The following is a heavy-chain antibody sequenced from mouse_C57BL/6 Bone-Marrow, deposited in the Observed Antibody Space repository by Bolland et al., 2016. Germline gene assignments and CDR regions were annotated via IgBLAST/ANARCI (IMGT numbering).Heavy chain of an antibody. Sequence: GSSTYYLDSLKSRFIISRDNAKNILYLQMSSLKPEDTATYCCARDWVAQASYAMDYWGQGTS. V-gene: IGHV5-16*01. CDR2: GSST. J-gene: IGHJ4*01. CDR3: ARDWVAQASYAMDY. D-gene: IGHD3-2*02.